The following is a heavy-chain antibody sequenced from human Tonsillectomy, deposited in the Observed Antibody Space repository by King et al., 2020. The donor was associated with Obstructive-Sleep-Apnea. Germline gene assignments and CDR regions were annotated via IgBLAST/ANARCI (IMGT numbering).Heavy chain of an antibody. J-gene: IGHJ4*02. V-gene: IGHV3-30*04. Sequence: VQLVESGGGVVQPGRSLRLSCAASGFTFSIYSMHWVRQPPGKGLEWVACITYGGSSKYYADSVKGRFTVSRDNSKNTLYLQMNSLRVEDTAVYFCARDWYYYNSGSFDYWGQGTLVTVSS. CDR3: ARDWYYYNSGSFDY. CDR2: ITYGGSSK. D-gene: IGHD3-10*01. CDR1: GFTFSIYS.